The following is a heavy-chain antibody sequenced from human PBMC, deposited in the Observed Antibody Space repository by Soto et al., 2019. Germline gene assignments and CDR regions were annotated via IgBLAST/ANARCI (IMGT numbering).Heavy chain of an antibody. Sequence: GGSLRLSCAASGFPFDDYAMHWVRQAPGKGLEWVSGISWNSGSIGYADSVKGRFTISRDNAKNSLYLQMNSLRAEDTALYYCAKDMITFGGVIVVNPDAFDIWGQGTMVTVSS. D-gene: IGHD3-16*02. CDR2: ISWNSGSI. J-gene: IGHJ3*02. V-gene: IGHV3-9*01. CDR1: GFPFDDYA. CDR3: AKDMITFGGVIVVNPDAFDI.